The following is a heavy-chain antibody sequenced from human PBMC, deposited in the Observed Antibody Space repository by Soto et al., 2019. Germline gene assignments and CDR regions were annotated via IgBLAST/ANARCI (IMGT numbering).Heavy chain of an antibody. D-gene: IGHD6-19*01. Sequence: PSETLSLTCAVYGGSFSGYYWSWIRQPPGKGLEWIGEINHSGSTNYNPSLKSRVTISVDTSKNQFSLKLSSVTAADTAVYYCARGRKRYSSGWYAKLDHWGQGTLVTVSS. V-gene: IGHV4-34*01. CDR3: ARGRKRYSSGWYAKLDH. CDR2: INHSGST. CDR1: GGSFSGYY. J-gene: IGHJ4*02.